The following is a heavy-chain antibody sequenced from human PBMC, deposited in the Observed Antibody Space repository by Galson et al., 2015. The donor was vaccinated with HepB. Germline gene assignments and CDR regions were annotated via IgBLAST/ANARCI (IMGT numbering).Heavy chain of an antibody. CDR3: ARDGPSTYYYDTCGTA. Sequence: SLRLSCAASGFTFSSYDMHWVRQATGKGLEWVSSISSSSSNIYYADSVKGRFTISRDNAKNSLYLQMNSLRAEDTAVYYCARDGPSTYYYDTCGTAWGQGTLVTVSS. CDR1: GFTFSSYD. CDR2: ISSSSSNI. V-gene: IGHV3-21*01. D-gene: IGHD3-22*01. J-gene: IGHJ5*02.